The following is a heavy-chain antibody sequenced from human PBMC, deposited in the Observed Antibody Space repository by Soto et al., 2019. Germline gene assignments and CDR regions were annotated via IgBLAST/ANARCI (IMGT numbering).Heavy chain of an antibody. J-gene: IGHJ4*02. D-gene: IGHD6-6*01. CDR3: ARGMEIAAKSPDY. Sequence: ASVKVSCKASGYTFTGYYMHWVRQAPGQGLEWMGWINPNSGGTNYAQKFQGWVTMTRDTSISTAYMELSRLRSDDTAVYYCARGMEIAAKSPDYWGKGTLVTVSS. CDR2: INPNSGGT. CDR1: GYTFTGYY. V-gene: IGHV1-2*04.